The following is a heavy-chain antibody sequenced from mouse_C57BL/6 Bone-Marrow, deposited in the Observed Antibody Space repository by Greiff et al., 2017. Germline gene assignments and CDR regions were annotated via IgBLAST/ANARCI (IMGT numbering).Heavy chain of an antibody. J-gene: IGHJ3*01. CDR1: GYTFTSYT. CDR3: ARWCDYDVSFAY. CDR2: INPSSGSN. V-gene: IGHV1-4*01. D-gene: IGHD2-4*01. Sequence: QVQLQQSGADLARPGASVSMSCKASGYTFTSYTMHWVKQRPGQGLEWIGYINPSSGSNKYNQHFKDKAILTADKSSCAAYMQLSSLTSEDSAVYYCARWCDYDVSFAYWGQGTLVTVSA.